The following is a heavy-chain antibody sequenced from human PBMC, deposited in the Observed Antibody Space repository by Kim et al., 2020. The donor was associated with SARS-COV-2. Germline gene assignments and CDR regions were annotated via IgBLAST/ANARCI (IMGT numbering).Heavy chain of an antibody. CDR3: ARGRYIYGWELADYYMDV. CDR2: INHSGST. D-gene: IGHD1-26*01. V-gene: IGHV4-34*01. CDR1: GGSFSGYY. J-gene: IGHJ6*03. Sequence: SETLSLTCAVYGGSFSGYYWSWIRQPPGKGREGIGEINHSGSTNYNPSLKSRVTISVDTSKNQFSLKLSSVTAADTAVYYCARGRYIYGWELADYYMDV.